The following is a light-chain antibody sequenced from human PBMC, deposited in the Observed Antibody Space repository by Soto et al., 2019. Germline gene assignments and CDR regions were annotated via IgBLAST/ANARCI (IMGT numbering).Light chain of an antibody. Sequence: EIVLTQSPGTLSLSPGERATLSCRASQSVSSSNLAWHQQKPGQAPRLLIFDASSRATGIPDRFSGSGSGTDFPLTISRLEPEDSAVYYCQQYGSSPFTFGPGTKVDIK. CDR1: QSVSSSN. CDR3: QQYGSSPFT. J-gene: IGKJ3*01. V-gene: IGKV3-20*01. CDR2: DAS.